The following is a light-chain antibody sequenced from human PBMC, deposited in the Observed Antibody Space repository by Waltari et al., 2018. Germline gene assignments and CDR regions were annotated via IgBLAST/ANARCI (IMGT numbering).Light chain of an antibody. V-gene: IGLV3-19*01. CDR1: SLRTYS. CDR2: STD. CDR3: ASRDPTANAVV. J-gene: IGLJ2*01. Sequence: SSELTQDPAVSVALGQTVRITCQGASLRTYSADWYQQRPGQAPILVLFSTDDRPPGIPDRFSGSSSRDTASLTITGTQAEDEADYYCASRDPTANAVVFGGGTKLTVL.